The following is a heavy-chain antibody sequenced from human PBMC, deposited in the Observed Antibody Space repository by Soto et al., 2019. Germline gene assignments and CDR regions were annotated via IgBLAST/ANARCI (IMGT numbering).Heavy chain of an antibody. CDR3: AKTAIGYCSGGSCYYFDY. D-gene: IGHD2-15*01. J-gene: IGHJ4*02. CDR2: ISGSGGST. Sequence: EVQLLESGGGLVQPGGSLRLSCAASGFTFSSYAMSWVRQAPGKGLEWVSAISGSGGSTYYADSVKGRFTISRDNYKNTLYLQMISLRAEDTAVYYCAKTAIGYCSGGSCYYFDYWGQGTLVTVSS. CDR1: GFTFSSYA. V-gene: IGHV3-23*01.